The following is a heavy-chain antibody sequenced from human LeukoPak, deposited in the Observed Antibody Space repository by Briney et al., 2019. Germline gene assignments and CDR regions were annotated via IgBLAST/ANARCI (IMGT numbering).Heavy chain of an antibody. CDR3: AKSGQYDGSGYYLVPFDY. D-gene: IGHD3-22*01. V-gene: IGHV3-53*01. Sequence: GGSLRLSCAASGFTVISNYMSWVRQAPGKGLEWVSIISHTGGSTYYADSVKGRFTISRDNSKNTLYVQINSLRAEDTAVYYCAKSGQYDGSGYYLVPFDYWGQGTLVTVSS. CDR1: GFTVISNY. CDR2: ISHTGGST. J-gene: IGHJ4*02.